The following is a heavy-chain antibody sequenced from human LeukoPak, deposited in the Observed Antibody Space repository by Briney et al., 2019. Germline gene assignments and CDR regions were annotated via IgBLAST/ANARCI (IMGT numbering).Heavy chain of an antibody. Sequence: ASMKVSCKASGYTFTSYGISWVRQAPGQGLEWMGWISAYNGNTNYAQKLQGRVTMTTDTSTSTAYMELRSLRSDDTAVYYCARDHSGYCSSTSCLYGMDVWGQGTTVTVSS. V-gene: IGHV1-18*01. CDR2: ISAYNGNT. CDR3: ARDHSGYCSSTSCLYGMDV. CDR1: GYTFTSYG. J-gene: IGHJ6*02. D-gene: IGHD2-2*01.